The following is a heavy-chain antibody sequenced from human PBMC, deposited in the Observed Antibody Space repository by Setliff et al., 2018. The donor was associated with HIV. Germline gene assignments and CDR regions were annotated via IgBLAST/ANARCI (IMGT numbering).Heavy chain of an antibody. D-gene: IGHD3-3*01. V-gene: IGHV1-3*01. CDR3: ARDERDYDFWNGYAYYMDV. CDR2: INPGNGNT. CDR1: GYTFTAYG. J-gene: IGHJ6*03. Sequence: SVKVSCKASGYTFTAYGINWVRQAPGLGLEWMGWINPGNGNTKYLQNFQGRVTITRDTSATTVYMELSSLRSEDTAVYYCARDERDYDFWNGYAYYMDVWGKGTTVTVSS.